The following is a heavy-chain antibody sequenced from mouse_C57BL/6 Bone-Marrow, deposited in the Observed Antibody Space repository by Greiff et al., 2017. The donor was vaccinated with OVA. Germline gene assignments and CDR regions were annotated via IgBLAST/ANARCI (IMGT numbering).Heavy chain of an antibody. D-gene: IGHD1-1*01. V-gene: IGHV5-4*03. CDR2: ISDGGSYT. CDR3: ARGGITGPHY. J-gene: IGHJ2*01. CDR1: GFTFSSYA. Sequence: EVKLVESGGGLVKPGGSLKLSCAASGFTFSSYAMSWVRQTPEKRLEWVATISDGGSYTYYPDNVKGRFTISRDNAKNNLYLQMSHLKSEDTAMYYCARGGITGPHYWGQGTTLTVSS.